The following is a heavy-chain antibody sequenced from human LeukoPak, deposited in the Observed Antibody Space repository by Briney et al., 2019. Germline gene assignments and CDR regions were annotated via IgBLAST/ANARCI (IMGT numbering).Heavy chain of an antibody. Sequence: SETLSLTCPVYGGSFTPNYYTWIRQPPGKGLEWIGDIDHTGSTNYNPSLKSRVTISVETSLRVDSVTGADTAVYYCAKSHDPIRSGWYLLFWGQGTLVTISS. J-gene: IGHJ4*02. CDR1: GGSFTPNY. V-gene: IGHV4-34*01. CDR3: AKSHDPIRSGWYLLF. D-gene: IGHD6-19*01. CDR2: IDHTGST.